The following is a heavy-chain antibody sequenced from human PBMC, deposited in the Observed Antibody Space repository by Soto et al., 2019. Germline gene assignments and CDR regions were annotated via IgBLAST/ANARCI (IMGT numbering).Heavy chain of an antibody. Sequence: EVQLLESGGGLLQRGGSQRLSCAVSGFTFTSYVMSWVRQAPGKGLEWVAGISGGGSTAFYADSVKGRFTISRDNAKNTVVLQMDSLRAEDTAIYYCAKDSNKYSSSLRGRYFDYWGQGTLVTVSS. J-gene: IGHJ4*02. CDR3: AKDSNKYSSSLRGRYFDY. CDR1: GFTFTSYV. D-gene: IGHD3-22*01. CDR2: ISGGGSTA. V-gene: IGHV3-23*01.